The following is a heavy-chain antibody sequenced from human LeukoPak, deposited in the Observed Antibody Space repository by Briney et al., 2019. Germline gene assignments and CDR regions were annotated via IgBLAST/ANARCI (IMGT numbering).Heavy chain of an antibody. CDR1: GFTFSSDW. J-gene: IGHJ4*02. CDR2: IKQDGSEK. V-gene: IGHV3-7*01. Sequence: GGSLRLSCAASGFTFSSDWMSWVRQAPGKGLEWVANIKQDGSEKYYVDSVKGRFTISRDNAKNSLYLQMNSLRAEDTAVYYCARDTGSLDYWGQGTLVTVSS. CDR3: ARDTGSLDY. D-gene: IGHD4-17*01.